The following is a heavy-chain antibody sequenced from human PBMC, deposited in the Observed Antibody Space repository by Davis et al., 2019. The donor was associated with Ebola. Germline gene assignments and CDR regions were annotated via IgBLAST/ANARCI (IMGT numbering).Heavy chain of an antibody. V-gene: IGHV4-39*01. D-gene: IGHD3/OR15-3a*01. J-gene: IGHJ5*02. CDR3: ASRVPYDLVLDP. Sequence: MPSETLSFTCTVSGGSGISSSYFWGWIRQPPGKGLEWIGSSYYSANTYYNPSLKSRTSISVDTSRNQIFLNLSSVTDADTAVYYCASRVPYDLVLDPWGQRILVTVSS. CDR1: GGSGISSSYF. CDR2: SYYSANT.